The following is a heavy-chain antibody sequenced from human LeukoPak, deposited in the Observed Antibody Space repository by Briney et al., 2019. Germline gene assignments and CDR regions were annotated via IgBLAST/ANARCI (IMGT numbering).Heavy chain of an antibody. CDR1: GVTFSDYY. CDR2: MSSSGSTI. CDR3: ARSIPAGNRR. J-gene: IGHJ4*02. D-gene: IGHD2-2*01. V-gene: IGHV3-11*01. Sequence: GGSLRLSCVASGVTFSDYYMSWIRQAPGKGLEWVSYMSSSGSTIDYADSVKGRFTISRDNAKNSLYLRMNSLRAEDTALYYCARSIPAGNRRWGQGTLVTVSS.